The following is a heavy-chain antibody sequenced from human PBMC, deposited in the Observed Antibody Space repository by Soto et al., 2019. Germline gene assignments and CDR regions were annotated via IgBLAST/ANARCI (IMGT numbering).Heavy chain of an antibody. CDR1: GFTFSSYA. CDR3: ARGALVENDAFDI. CDR2: ISGSGGST. D-gene: IGHD1-26*01. V-gene: IGHV3-23*01. Sequence: EVQLLESGGGLVQPGGSLRLSCAASGFTFSSYAMSWVRQAPGKGLEWVSAISGSGGSTYYADSVKGRFTISRDNAKNTLYLQMNSLRAEDTAVYYCARGALVENDAFDIWGQGTMVTVSS. J-gene: IGHJ3*02.